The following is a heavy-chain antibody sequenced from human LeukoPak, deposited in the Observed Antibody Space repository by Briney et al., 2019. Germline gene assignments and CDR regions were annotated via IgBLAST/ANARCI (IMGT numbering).Heavy chain of an antibody. CDR1: GFTFSNYA. CDR3: AKWGDYDVLTGYYVSDY. J-gene: IGHJ4*02. V-gene: IGHV3-23*01. CDR2: ITGSGGNT. D-gene: IGHD3-9*01. Sequence: GASLRLSCAASGFTFSNYAMSWVRQAPGRGLEWVSAITGSGGNTYYADSVKGRFTISRDNSKNTLYLQMNSLRAEDTAVYYCAKWGDYDVLTGYYVSDYWGQGTLVTVSS.